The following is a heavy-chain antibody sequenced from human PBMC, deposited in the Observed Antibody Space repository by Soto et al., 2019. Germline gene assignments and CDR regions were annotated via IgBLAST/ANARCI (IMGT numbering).Heavy chain of an antibody. CDR3: SRGTSIPASGDY. Sequence: QVQLVQSGAEVKKPGASVKVSCKASGYTFTNYGINWVRQAPGQGREGLGWVSAYNGERRYAQRVQARVIMTTDTSTTTAYMELRSLRSDDTAVYYCSRGTSIPASGDYWGQGTLVTVSS. CDR2: VSAYNGER. V-gene: IGHV1-18*01. D-gene: IGHD6-6*01. CDR1: GYTFTNYG. J-gene: IGHJ4*01.